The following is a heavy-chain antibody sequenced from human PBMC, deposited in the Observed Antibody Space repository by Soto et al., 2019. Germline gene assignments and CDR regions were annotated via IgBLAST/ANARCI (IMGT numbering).Heavy chain of an antibody. D-gene: IGHD6-13*01. V-gene: IGHV3-21*01. CDR1: GFTFSSYS. CDR3: ARSSSSWSKGPFDY. Sequence: EVQLVESGGGLVKPGGSLRLSCAASGFTFSSYSMNWVRQALGKGLEWVSSISSSISYIYYADSVKGRFTISRDNAKNSLYLQMNSLRAEDTAVYYCARSSSSWSKGPFDYWGQGTLATVSS. J-gene: IGHJ4*02. CDR2: ISSSISYI.